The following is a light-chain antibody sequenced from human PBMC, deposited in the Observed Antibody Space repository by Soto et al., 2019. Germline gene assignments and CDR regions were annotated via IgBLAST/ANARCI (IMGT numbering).Light chain of an antibody. CDR1: SSNIGTGYD. CDR2: SNA. V-gene: IGLV1-40*01. J-gene: IGLJ1*01. Sequence: QSSLTQPPSVSGAPGQRVTISCTGGSSNIGTGYDVHWYQQLPGTAPKLLIYSNANRPSGVPDRFSGSKSGTSASLAITGLQAEDEADYYCQSYDSSLSSYVFGTGTKVTVL. CDR3: QSYDSSLSSYV.